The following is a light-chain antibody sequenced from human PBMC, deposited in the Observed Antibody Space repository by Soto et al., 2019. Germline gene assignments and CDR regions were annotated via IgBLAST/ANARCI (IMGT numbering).Light chain of an antibody. Sequence: EIVMTQSPATLSVSLGEKATLSCRASQSINTNLAWYQQKFGQAPSLLIYDSSTRATGIPARFSGSGSGTEFTLSISSLQAEDFAVYYCQQYNSWPPYTFGQGTKVEI. J-gene: IGKJ2*01. CDR1: QSINTN. CDR2: DSS. V-gene: IGKV3-15*01. CDR3: QQYNSWPPYT.